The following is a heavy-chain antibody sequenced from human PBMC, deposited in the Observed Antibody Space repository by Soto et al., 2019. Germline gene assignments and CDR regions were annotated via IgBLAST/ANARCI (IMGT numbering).Heavy chain of an antibody. CDR1: SFSISSGYY. V-gene: IGHV4-38-2*02. CDR2: MYQSGTT. J-gene: IGHJ4*02. CDR3: ARDWHRYGYKGGYFDY. D-gene: IGHD5-12*01. Sequence: SENLSLTCTVSSFSISSGYYWGWVRQPPGMGLEGSGRMYQSGTTYYNPSLESRVTIAINTSKHPFSLKLTSVIAADTAVYYCARDWHRYGYKGGYFDYWGQGTLVTVSS.